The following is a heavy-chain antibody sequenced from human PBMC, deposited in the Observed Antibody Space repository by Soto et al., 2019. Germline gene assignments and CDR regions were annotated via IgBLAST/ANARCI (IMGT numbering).Heavy chain of an antibody. CDR1: GGTFSSYA. D-gene: IGHD3-9*01. CDR3: ARGHHYVYYDILTGYYT. CDR2: IIPIFGTA. V-gene: IGHV1-69*12. Sequence: QVQLVQSGAEVKKPGSSVKVSCKASGGTFSSYAISWVRQAPGQGLEWMGGIIPIFGTANYAQKFQGRVTITAXXSXSXXYMEPSSLRSEDTAVYYCARGHHYVYYDILTGYYTWGQGTLVTVSS. J-gene: IGHJ5*02.